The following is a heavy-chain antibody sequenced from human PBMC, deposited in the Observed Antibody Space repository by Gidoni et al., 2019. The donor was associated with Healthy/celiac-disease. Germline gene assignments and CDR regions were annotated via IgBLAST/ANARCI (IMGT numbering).Heavy chain of an antibody. V-gene: IGHV3-23*01. CDR1: GFTFSSYA. CDR2: IIDSGGST. CDR3: AKGRGSMDV. Sequence: EVQLLESGGGLVQPGGSLRLSCAASGFTFSSYAMSWVRQAPGKGLEWVLSIIDSGGSTYYADSVKGRFTISRDNSKNTLYLQMNSLRAEDTAVYYCAKGRGSMDVWGQGTTVTVSS. J-gene: IGHJ6*02. D-gene: IGHD3-10*01.